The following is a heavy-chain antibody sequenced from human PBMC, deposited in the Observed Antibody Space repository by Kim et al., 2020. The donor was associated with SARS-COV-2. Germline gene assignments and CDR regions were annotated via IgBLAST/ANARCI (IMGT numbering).Heavy chain of an antibody. V-gene: IGHV4-34*01. CDR2: INHSGST. CDR1: GGSFSGYY. CDR3: GRAGYSSGWYGLKGYFDL. Sequence: SETLSLTCAVYGGSFSGYYWSWIRQPPGKGLEWIGEINHSGSTNYNPSLKSRVTISVDTSKNQFSLKLSSVTAADTAVYYCGRAGYSSGWYGLKGYFDLWGRGPLVTVSS. D-gene: IGHD6-13*01. J-gene: IGHJ2*01.